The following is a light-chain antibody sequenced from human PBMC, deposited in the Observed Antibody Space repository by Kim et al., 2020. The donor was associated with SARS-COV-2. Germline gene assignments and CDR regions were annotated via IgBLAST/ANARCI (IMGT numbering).Light chain of an antibody. J-gene: IGKJ1*01. CDR3: QQYGSSPRT. Sequence: SPGERATPSCRASQSVSNNYVAWYQQTPGQAPRLLIYGASSRATGIPDRFSGSGSGTDFTLTITRLEPEDFAVYYCQQYGSSPRTFGQGTKVDIK. V-gene: IGKV3-20*01. CDR2: GAS. CDR1: QSVSNNY.